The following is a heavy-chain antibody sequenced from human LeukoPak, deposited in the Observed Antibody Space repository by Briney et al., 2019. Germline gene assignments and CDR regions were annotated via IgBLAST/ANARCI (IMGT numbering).Heavy chain of an antibody. J-gene: IGHJ5*02. CDR1: GDSVSSNSAA. CDR2: TYYRSKWYN. V-gene: IGHV6-1*01. Sequence: SQTLSLTCAISGDSVSSNSAAWNWIRQSPSRGLEWLGRTYYRSKWYNGYAVSVKSRITINPDTSKNQFSLQLNSVTPEDTAVYYCARDLGLVAVAANWFDPWGQGTLVTVSS. CDR3: ARDLGLVAVAANWFDP. D-gene: IGHD6-19*01.